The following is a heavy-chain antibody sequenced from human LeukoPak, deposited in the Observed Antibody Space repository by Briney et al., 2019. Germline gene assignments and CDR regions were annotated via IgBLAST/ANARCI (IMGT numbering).Heavy chain of an antibody. CDR1: GYTFTSYY. J-gene: IGHJ4*02. V-gene: IGHV1-46*01. CDR3: ARPDILTGYYDY. Sequence: ASVKASCKASGYTFTSYYMHWVRQAPGQGLEWMGIINPRGGSTTYAQKFQGRVTMTRDTSTSTVYMELSSLRSEDTAVYYCARPDILTGYYDYWGQGTLVTVSS. D-gene: IGHD3-9*01. CDR2: INPRGGST.